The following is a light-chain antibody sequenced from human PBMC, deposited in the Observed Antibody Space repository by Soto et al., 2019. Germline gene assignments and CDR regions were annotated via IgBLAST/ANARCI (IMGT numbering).Light chain of an antibody. J-gene: IGKJ1*01. Sequence: DIQMTQSPSSLSASVGDRVTLTCRASQGISSWLAWYQQKPGKPPKLLIYAASSLQSGVPSRFSGSGSGTHFTLTISSLQPEDFATYYRQQSYGTPRFGQGTKVDIK. V-gene: IGKV1-12*01. CDR2: AAS. CDR3: QQSYGTPR. CDR1: QGISSW.